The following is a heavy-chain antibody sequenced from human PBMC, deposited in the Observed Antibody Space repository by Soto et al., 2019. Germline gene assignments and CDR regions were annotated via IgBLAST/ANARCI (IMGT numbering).Heavy chain of an antibody. CDR2: IVVGSGNT. CDR1: GFTFTSSA. Sequence: SVKVACKASGFTFTSSAMQWVRQARGQRLEWIGWIVVGSGNTNYAQKFQERVTITRDMSTSTAYMELSSLRSEDTAVYYCARASRTYYRGYDFWGQGPPVTVSS. J-gene: IGHJ4*02. CDR3: ARASRTYYRGYDF. D-gene: IGHD3-10*01. V-gene: IGHV1-58*02.